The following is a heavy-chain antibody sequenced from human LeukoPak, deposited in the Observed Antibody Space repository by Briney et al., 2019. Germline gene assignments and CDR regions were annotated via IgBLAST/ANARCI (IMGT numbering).Heavy chain of an antibody. CDR3: ARVSPPVAPHDEIDDY. J-gene: IGHJ4*02. CDR1: GGTFSSYA. D-gene: IGHD2-15*01. CDR2: IIPIFGTA. Sequence: SVKVSCKASGGTFSSYAISWVRQAPGQGLEWMGGIIPIFGTANYAQKFQGRVTITADESTSTAYMELSSLRSEDTAVYYCARVSPPVAPHDEIDDYWGPGTLVTVSS. V-gene: IGHV1-69*01.